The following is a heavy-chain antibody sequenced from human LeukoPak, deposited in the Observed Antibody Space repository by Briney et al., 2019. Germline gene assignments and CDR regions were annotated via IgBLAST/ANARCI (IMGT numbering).Heavy chain of an antibody. J-gene: IGHJ4*02. CDR1: GFTFSSYE. CDR2: ISSSGSTI. V-gene: IGHV3-48*03. CDR3: ARDQDAGFDY. Sequence: GGSLRLPCAASGFTFSSYEMNWVRQAPGKGLEWVSYISSSGSTIYYADSVKGRFTISRDNAKNSLYLQMNSLRAEDTAAYYCARDQDAGFDYWGQGTLVTVSS.